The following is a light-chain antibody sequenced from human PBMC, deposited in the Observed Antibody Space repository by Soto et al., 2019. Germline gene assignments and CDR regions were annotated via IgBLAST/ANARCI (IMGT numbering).Light chain of an antibody. V-gene: IGLV2-8*01. J-gene: IGLJ1*01. CDR1: SSDVGEENY. CDR3: SSYTSSITRYV. Sequence: QSVLTQPPSASGSPGQSVTITCSGTSSDVGEENYVSWYQQHPGKVPKLILYEVSKRPSGVPDRFSGSRSGNTASLTVSGLQAEDEADYYCSSYTSSITRYVFGAGTKVTVL. CDR2: EVS.